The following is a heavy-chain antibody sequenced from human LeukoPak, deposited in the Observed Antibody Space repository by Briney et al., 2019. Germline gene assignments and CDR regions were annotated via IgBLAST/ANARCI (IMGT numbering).Heavy chain of an antibody. CDR3: ARDSRLIVSYYGMDA. CDR2: INPSGGST. J-gene: IGHJ6*02. D-gene: IGHD3-22*01. V-gene: IGHV1-46*01. CDR1: GYTFTSYY. Sequence: ASVKVSCKASGYTFTSYYMHWVRQAPGQGLEWMGIINPSGGSTSYAQKFQGRVTMTRDTSTSTVYMELSSLRSEDTAVYYCARDSRLIVSYYGMDAWGQGTTVTVSS.